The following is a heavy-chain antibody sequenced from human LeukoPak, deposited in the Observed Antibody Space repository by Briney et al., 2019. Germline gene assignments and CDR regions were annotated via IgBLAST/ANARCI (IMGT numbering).Heavy chain of an antibody. Sequence: GGSLRLSCAASGFTFSSYWMSWVRQAPGKGLEWVANIKQDGSEKYYVDSVKGRFTISRDNAKKLLYLQMSSLRVEDTAVYYCARDRWPRGETATIGPFDPWGQGTLVTVSS. J-gene: IGHJ5*02. CDR2: IKQDGSEK. CDR1: GFTFSSYW. V-gene: IGHV3-7*01. D-gene: IGHD5-18*01. CDR3: ARDRWPRGETATIGPFDP.